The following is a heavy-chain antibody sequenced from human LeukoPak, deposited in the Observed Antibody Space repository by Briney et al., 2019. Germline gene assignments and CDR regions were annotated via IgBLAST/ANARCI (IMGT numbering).Heavy chain of an antibody. J-gene: IGHJ4*02. D-gene: IGHD6-19*01. Sequence: GGSLRLSCAASGFTFSSYGMHWVRQAPGKGLEWVAVIWYDGSNKYYADSVKGRFTISRDNSKNTLYLQMNSLRAEDTAVYYCARGLGSSGWPSYFDYWGQGTLVTVFS. V-gene: IGHV3-33*01. CDR3: ARGLGSSGWPSYFDY. CDR1: GFTFSSYG. CDR2: IWYDGSNK.